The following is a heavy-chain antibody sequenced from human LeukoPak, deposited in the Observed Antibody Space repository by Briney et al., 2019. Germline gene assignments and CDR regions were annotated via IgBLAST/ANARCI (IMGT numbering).Heavy chain of an antibody. J-gene: IGHJ4*02. Sequence: SETLSLTCTVSGGSTSSGNFYWGWVRQPPGKGLGWIGSIDYGGSTYYKPSLKSRVSISVDTTKNQFSLKLSSVTAADTAVYYCARDARVQKWFGEFLTTTTYYFDYWGQGTLVTVSS. CDR2: IDYGGST. CDR1: GGSTSSGNFY. V-gene: IGHV4-39*07. D-gene: IGHD3-10*01. CDR3: ARDARVQKWFGEFLTTTTYYFDY.